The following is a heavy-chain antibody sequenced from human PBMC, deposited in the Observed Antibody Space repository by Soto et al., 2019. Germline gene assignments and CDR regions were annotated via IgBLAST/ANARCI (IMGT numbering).Heavy chain of an antibody. D-gene: IGHD4-17*01. CDR1: GFTFSSYG. J-gene: IGHJ4*02. V-gene: IGHV3-30*18. Sequence: GGSLRLSCAASGFTFSSYGMHWVRQAPGKGLEWVALISYNGKKIYYADAVRGRFTISRDNSMHTLYLETNSLRAEDTAVYYCAKDRGALRWSEEHYYFDYWGQGTLVTVSS. CDR2: ISYNGKKI. CDR3: AKDRGALRWSEEHYYFDY.